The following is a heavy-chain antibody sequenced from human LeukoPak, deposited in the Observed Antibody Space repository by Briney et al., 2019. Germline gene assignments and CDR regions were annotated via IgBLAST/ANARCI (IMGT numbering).Heavy chain of an antibody. D-gene: IGHD2-2*01. Sequence: SVKVSCKASGGTFSSYAISWVRQAPGQGLERMGRIIPILGIANYAQKFQGRVTITADKSTSTAYMELSSLRSEDTAVYYCARDLGYCSSTSCSYNWFDPWGQGTLVTVSS. CDR3: ARDLGYCSSTSCSYNWFDP. V-gene: IGHV1-69*04. CDR1: GGTFSSYA. CDR2: IIPILGIA. J-gene: IGHJ5*02.